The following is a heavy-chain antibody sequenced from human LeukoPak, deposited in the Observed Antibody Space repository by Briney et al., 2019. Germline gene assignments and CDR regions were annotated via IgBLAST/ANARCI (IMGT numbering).Heavy chain of an antibody. D-gene: IGHD6-13*01. V-gene: IGHV3-33*06. J-gene: IGHJ4*02. CDR3: AKVDSSSWDTHY. CDR1: GFTFSSYG. CDR2: IWYDGSNK. Sequence: GGSLRLSCAASGFTFSSYGMHWVRQAPGKGLEWVAVIWYDGSNKYYADSMKGRFTISRDNSKNTLYLQMNSLRAEDTAVYYCAKVDSSSWDTHYWGQGTLVTVSS.